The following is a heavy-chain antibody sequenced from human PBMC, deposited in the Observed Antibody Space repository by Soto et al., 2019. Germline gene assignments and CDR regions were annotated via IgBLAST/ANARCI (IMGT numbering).Heavy chain of an antibody. D-gene: IGHD6-13*01. J-gene: IGHJ4*02. Sequence: QVQLQESGPGLVKPSETLSLTCTVSGGSISSYYWSWIRQPPGKGLEWIGYIYYSGSTNYNPSLKSRVTISVDTSKNQFSLKLSSVTAADTAVYYCARASIAAAGVDYWGPGTLVTVSS. CDR1: GGSISSYY. CDR3: ARASIAAAGVDY. CDR2: IYYSGST. V-gene: IGHV4-59*01.